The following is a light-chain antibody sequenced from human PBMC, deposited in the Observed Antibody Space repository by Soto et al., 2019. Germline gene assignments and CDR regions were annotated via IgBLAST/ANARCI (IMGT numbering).Light chain of an antibody. J-gene: IGKJ1*01. CDR2: DAS. Sequence: ILMTQSPATLSVSPGERATLSCRASQSISNNLAWYQQKPGQAPRLLIYDASTWATGIPARFSGSGSGTEFTLTISGLQSEDFGVYYCQQYNNWPPWTFGQGTKVEIK. CDR3: QQYNNWPPWT. V-gene: IGKV3-15*01. CDR1: QSISNN.